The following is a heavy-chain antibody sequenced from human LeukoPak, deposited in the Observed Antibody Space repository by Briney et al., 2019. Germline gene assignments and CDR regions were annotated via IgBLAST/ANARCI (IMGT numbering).Heavy chain of an antibody. V-gene: IGHV4-34*01. D-gene: IGHD1-26*01. CDR1: GGSFSGYY. CDR2: INHSGST. CDR3: ARGGGCYFSDY. J-gene: IGHJ4*02. Sequence: SETLSLTCAVYGGSFSGYYWSWIRQPPGKGLEWIGEINHSGSTNYNPSLKSRVTISVDTSKNQFSLKLSSVTAADTAVYYCARGGGCYFSDYWGQGTLVTVSS.